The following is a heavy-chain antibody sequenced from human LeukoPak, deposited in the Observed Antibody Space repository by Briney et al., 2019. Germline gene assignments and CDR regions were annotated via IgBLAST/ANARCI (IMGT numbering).Heavy chain of an antibody. CDR2: ISSSGSTI. J-gene: IGHJ6*02. Sequence: PGGSLRLSCAASGFTFSDYYMSWIRQAPGKGLEWVSYISSSGSTIYYADSVKGRFTISRDNAKNSLYLQMNSLRAEDTAVYYCARDSGYEPINYHYYYGMDVWGQGTTVTVSS. D-gene: IGHD5-12*01. CDR3: ARDSGYEPINYHYYYGMDV. V-gene: IGHV3-11*01. CDR1: GFTFSDYY.